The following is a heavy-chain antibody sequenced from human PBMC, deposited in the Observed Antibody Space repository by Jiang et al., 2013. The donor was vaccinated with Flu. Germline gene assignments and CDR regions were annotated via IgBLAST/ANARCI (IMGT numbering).Heavy chain of an antibody. CDR3: ARGSSSEHTAMDY. J-gene: IGHJ4*02. CDR2: IGTAGDT. D-gene: IGHD5-18*01. Sequence: GLVQPGGSLRLSCAASGFTFSSYDMHWVRQATGKGLEWVSAIGTAGDTYYPGSVKGRFTISRENAKNSLYLQMNSLRAGDTAVYYCARGSSSEHTAMDYWGQGTLVTVSS. CDR1: GFTFSSYD. V-gene: IGHV3-13*01.